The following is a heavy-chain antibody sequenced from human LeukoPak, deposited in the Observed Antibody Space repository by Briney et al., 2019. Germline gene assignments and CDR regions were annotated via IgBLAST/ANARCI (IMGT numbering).Heavy chain of an antibody. J-gene: IGHJ3*02. D-gene: IGHD5-18*01. CDR1: GGSFSSSTHF. V-gene: IGHV4-39*01. CDR2: ISYGGGA. Sequence: SETLSLTCTVSGGSFSSSTHFWGWIRQPPGKGLEWIGSISYGGGAYYNPSLKSRVTISVDTSKNQFSLKLTSVSAADTAMYYCARRGWTGGYTYAAFDIWGQGTMVTVSS. CDR3: ARRGWTGGYTYAAFDI.